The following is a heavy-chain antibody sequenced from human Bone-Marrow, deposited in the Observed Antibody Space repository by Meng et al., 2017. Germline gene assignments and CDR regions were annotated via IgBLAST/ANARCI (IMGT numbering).Heavy chain of an antibody. D-gene: IGHD6-13*01. Sequence: QGGVEESGPGWGRPSGPLSRASAGSGGSISSSNWWSWVRQPPGKGLEWIGEIYHSGSTNYNPSLKSRVTISVDKSKNQFSLKLSSVTAADTAVYYCARGSSSSWPNFNYWGQGTLVTVSS. CDR1: GGSISSSNW. V-gene: IGHV4-4*02. CDR2: IYHSGST. J-gene: IGHJ4*02. CDR3: ARGSSSSWPNFNY.